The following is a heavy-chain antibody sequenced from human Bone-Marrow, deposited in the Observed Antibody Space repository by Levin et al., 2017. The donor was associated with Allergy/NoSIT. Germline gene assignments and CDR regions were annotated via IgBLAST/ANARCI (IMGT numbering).Heavy chain of an antibody. Sequence: GESLKISCVASGLTFSTYGMHWVRQAPGKGLEWVAVISDDGSKKYFPDSVKGRFTISRDNSKNTLYLQMNSLRADDTAVYYCANSFGWQLRDSLRYWGQGTLVTVSS. D-gene: IGHD1-26*01. CDR1: GLTFSTYG. J-gene: IGHJ4*02. V-gene: IGHV3-30*18. CDR3: ANSFGWQLRDSLRY. CDR2: ISDDGSKK.